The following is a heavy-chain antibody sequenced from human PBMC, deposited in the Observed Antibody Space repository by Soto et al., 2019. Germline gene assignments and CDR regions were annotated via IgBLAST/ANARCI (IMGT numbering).Heavy chain of an antibody. J-gene: IGHJ4*02. CDR1: WYSFTSYW. D-gene: IGHD2-21*02. CDR2: IYPGDSDT. CDR3: ARHRVVVTDIDPADY. Sequence: GESLKISCKGSWYSFTSYWIGWVRQMPGKGLEWMGIIYPGDSDTRYSPSFQGQVTISADKSTSTAYLQWSSLKASDTAMYYCARHRVVVTDIDPADYWGQGTLVTVSS. V-gene: IGHV5-51*01.